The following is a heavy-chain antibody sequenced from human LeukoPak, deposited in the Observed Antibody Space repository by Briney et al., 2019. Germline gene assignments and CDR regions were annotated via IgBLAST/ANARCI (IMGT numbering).Heavy chain of an antibody. V-gene: IGHV3-23*01. CDR1: GFTFISYA. D-gene: IGHD2-15*01. CDR2: ITGSGGST. J-gene: IGHJ6*03. Sequence: PGGSLRLSCVGSGFTFISYAMTWVRQAPGKGLEWVSSITGSGGSTFYADSVKGRFTISRDNSKNTMYLQMNSLRAEDTAVYFCAKILVAGYYSYSMDGWGKVTMVTVSS. CDR3: AKILVAGYYSYSMDG.